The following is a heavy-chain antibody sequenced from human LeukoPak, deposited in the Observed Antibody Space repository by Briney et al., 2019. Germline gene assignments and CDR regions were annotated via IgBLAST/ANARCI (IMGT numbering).Heavy chain of an antibody. J-gene: IGHJ3*02. CDR3: ARHAYYYDRSGSYEAFDI. Sequence: PSETLSLTCTVSGGSISSYYWSWIRQPPGKGLEWIGSMYYSGSTNYKPSLKSRVTISVDTSKNQFSLKLSSVTAADTAVYYCARHAYYYDRSGSYEAFDIWGQGTMVTVSS. V-gene: IGHV4-59*08. D-gene: IGHD3-22*01. CDR1: GGSISSYY. CDR2: MYYSGST.